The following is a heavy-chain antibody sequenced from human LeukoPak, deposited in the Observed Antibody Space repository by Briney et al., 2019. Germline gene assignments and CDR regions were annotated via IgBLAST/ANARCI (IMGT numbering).Heavy chain of an antibody. CDR3: AKKGEVLFDY. CDR1: GFTFSTDG. J-gene: IGHJ4*02. D-gene: IGHD2-21*01. Sequence: GGSLRLSCAASGFTFSTDGMHWVRQAPGRGLEWVAFIGYDGTNKHYIDSVKGRFIISRDNSKNTLYLQMNSLRTEDTAVYYCAKKGEVLFDYWGQGTLVTVSS. V-gene: IGHV3-30*02. CDR2: IGYDGTNK.